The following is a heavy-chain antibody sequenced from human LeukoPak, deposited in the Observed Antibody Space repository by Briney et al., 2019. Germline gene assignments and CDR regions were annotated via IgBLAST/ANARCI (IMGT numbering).Heavy chain of an antibody. V-gene: IGHV1-8*01. J-gene: IGHJ6*03. CDR1: GYTFTSYD. CDR3: ARAYIRSGWYIGYYYYYMDV. D-gene: IGHD6-19*01. Sequence: ASVKVSCKASGYTFTSYDINWVRQATGQGLEWMGWMIPNSGNTGYAQKFQGRVTMTRNTSISTAYMELSSLRSEDTAVYYCARAYIRSGWYIGYYYYYMDVWGKGTTVTVSS. CDR2: MIPNSGNT.